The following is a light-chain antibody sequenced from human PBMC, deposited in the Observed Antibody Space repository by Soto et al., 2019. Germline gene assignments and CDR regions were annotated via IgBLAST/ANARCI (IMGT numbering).Light chain of an antibody. CDR3: QQYGSSPPNT. CDR2: GAS. J-gene: IGKJ2*01. Sequence: EIVLTQSPGTLSLSPGERATLSCRASQSVSSSYLAWYQQKPGQAPRLLIYGASSRATGIPDRLSGSGSGTDFTITISRREPEDFAVYYCQQYGSSPPNTFGQGTKLEIK. V-gene: IGKV3-20*01. CDR1: QSVSSSY.